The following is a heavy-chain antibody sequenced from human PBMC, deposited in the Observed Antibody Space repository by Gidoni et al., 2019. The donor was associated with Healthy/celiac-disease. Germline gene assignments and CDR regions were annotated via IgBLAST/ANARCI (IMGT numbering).Heavy chain of an antibody. CDR1: GGSFSGYY. Sequence: QVQLQQCGAGLLQPSATLSPTCAVYGGSFSGYYWSWIRQPPGKGLEWIGETNHSGSTNYNPSLKSRVNISVDTSKNQFSLKLSSVTAADTAVYYCARGPVYYYDSSGYWYFDYWGQGTLVTVSS. V-gene: IGHV4-34*01. D-gene: IGHD3-22*01. CDR3: ARGPVYYYDSSGYWYFDY. CDR2: TNHSGST. J-gene: IGHJ4*02.